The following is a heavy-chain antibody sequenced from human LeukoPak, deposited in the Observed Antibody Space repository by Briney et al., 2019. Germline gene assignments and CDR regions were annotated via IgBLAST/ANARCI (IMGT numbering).Heavy chain of an antibody. CDR1: GYSISSGYY. Sequence: SETLSLTCTVSGYSISSGYYWGWIRQPPGKGLEWIGSIYHSGITYYNHSFKSRVTISVDTSKNQFSLKLSSVTAADTAVYYCAKITPGDYARERFNWFDPWGQGTLVTVSS. CDR2: IYHSGIT. CDR3: AKITPGDYARERFNWFDP. D-gene: IGHD4-17*01. J-gene: IGHJ5*02. V-gene: IGHV4-38-2*02.